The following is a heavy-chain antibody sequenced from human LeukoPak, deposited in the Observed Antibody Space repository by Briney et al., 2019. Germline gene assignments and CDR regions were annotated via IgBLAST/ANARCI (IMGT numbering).Heavy chain of an antibody. Sequence: PSETLSLTCTVSGGSISSYYWSWIRQPPGKGLEWIGYIYYSGSTNYNPSLKSRVTISVDTSKNQFSLKLSSVTAADTAVYYCARDGVIPFNYYDSSGYYGRWFDPWGQGTLVTVSS. CDR3: ARDGVIPFNYYDSSGYYGRWFDP. D-gene: IGHD3-22*01. CDR1: GGSISSYY. J-gene: IGHJ5*02. CDR2: IYYSGST. V-gene: IGHV4-59*12.